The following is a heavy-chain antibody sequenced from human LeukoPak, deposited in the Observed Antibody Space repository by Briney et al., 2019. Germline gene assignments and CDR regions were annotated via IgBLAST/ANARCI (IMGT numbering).Heavy chain of an antibody. D-gene: IGHD2-2*01. CDR1: GYRFTNYW. V-gene: IGHV5-51*01. Sequence: GESLKISCKGSGYRFTNYWIGWVRQLPGKGLEWMGIIYPGDSDTRYSLSFQGQVTISADKSISTAYLQWSSLKASDTAMYYCARRLGYCGSTSCNHYYYYGMDVWGQGTTVTVSS. CDR3: ARRLGYCGSTSCNHYYYYGMDV. J-gene: IGHJ6*02. CDR2: IYPGDSDT.